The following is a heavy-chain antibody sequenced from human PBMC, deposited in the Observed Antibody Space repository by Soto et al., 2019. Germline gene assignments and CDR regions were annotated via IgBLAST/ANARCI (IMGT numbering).Heavy chain of an antibody. Sequence: ASVKVSCKASGYIFTNNDVSWVRQTTGQGLEWMGWMNPGSGDTGYAQKFQGRVTMTRDISIATAYMELSSLRSDDTAIYYCARMATFGSLNWFDPWGQGTLVTVSS. D-gene: IGHD3-16*01. CDR3: ARMATFGSLNWFDP. J-gene: IGHJ5*02. CDR1: GYIFTNND. CDR2: MNPGSGDT. V-gene: IGHV1-8*01.